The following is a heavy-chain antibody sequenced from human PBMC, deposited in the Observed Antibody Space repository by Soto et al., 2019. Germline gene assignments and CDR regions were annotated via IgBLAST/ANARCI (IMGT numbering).Heavy chain of an antibody. D-gene: IGHD2-15*01. CDR3: ARGLLGVGDPFDI. V-gene: IGHV3-11*01. Sequence: QVQLVDSGGGLVKPGGSLRLSCAASGFTFSNYYMTWIRQAPGKGLEWISYISDSGSVTYYADSVQGRFSISMDNAKNSLFLEMNDLRVDDTAVYYCARGLLGVGDPFDIWGQGTMVTVSS. J-gene: IGHJ3*02. CDR2: ISDSGSVT. CDR1: GFTFSNYY.